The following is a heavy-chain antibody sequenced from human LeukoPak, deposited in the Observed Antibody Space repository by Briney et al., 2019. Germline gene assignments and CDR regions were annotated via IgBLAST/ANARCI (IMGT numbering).Heavy chain of an antibody. CDR1: GFTFRSYT. J-gene: IGHJ4*02. V-gene: IGHV3-21*01. Sequence: GGSLRLSCAASGFTFRSYTMNWVRQAPGKGLEWVSSISSGGSYIYYADSVKGRFTISRDNTKNLLYLQMNSLRAEDTAVYYCATASEDYWGQGTLVTVSS. CDR2: ISSGGSYI. CDR3: ATASEDY.